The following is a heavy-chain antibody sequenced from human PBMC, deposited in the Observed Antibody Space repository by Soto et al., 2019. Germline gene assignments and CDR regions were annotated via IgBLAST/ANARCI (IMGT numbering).Heavy chain of an antibody. V-gene: IGHV3-23*01. CDR3: AKGCFTIFGLVFQHPYYYDGTYV. J-gene: IGHJ6*02. D-gene: IGHD3-3*01. Sequence: GGSLRLSCAASGFTFSSYAMSWVRQAPGKGLEWVSAISGSGGSTYYADSVKGRFTISRDTSKNTLYLQMNSLRAEDTVVYYCAKGCFTIFGLVFQHPYYYDGTYVWGQGTTVTVSS. CDR1: GFTFSSYA. CDR2: ISGSGGST.